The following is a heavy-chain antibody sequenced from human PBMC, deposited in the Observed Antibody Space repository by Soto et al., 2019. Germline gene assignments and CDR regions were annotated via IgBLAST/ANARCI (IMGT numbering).Heavy chain of an antibody. D-gene: IGHD6-25*01. CDR2: MNLKSGYT. V-gene: IGHV1-8*01. CDR1: GYSFTSYD. J-gene: IGHJ5*02. Sequence: GASVKVSCKASGYSFTSYDISWVRQATGQGLEWMGWMNLKSGYTGYAQKFQGRVTMTIDTSISTAYMEMDSLTSDDTAVYYCARAAASLDPWGQGTLVTVSS. CDR3: ARAAASLDP.